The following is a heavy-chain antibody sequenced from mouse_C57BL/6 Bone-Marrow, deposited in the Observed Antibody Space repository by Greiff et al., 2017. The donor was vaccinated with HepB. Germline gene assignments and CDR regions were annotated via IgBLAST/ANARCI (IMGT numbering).Heavy chain of an antibody. Sequence: EVQVVESGGGLVQPGGSLSLSCAASGFTFTDYYMSWVRQPPGKALEWLGFIRNKANGYTTEYSASVKGRFTISRDNSQSILYLQMNALRAEDSATCYFARYMGDYDAIDYWGQGTTLTVSS. CDR1: GFTFTDYY. V-gene: IGHV7-3*01. D-gene: IGHD2-4*01. CDR2: IRNKANGYTT. CDR3: ARYMGDYDAIDY. J-gene: IGHJ2*01.